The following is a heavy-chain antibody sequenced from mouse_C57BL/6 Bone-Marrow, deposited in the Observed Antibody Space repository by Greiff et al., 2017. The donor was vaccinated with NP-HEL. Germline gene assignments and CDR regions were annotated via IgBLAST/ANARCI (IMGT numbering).Heavy chain of an antibody. D-gene: IGHD2-2*01. CDR2: IYPRSGNT. V-gene: IGHV1-81*01. CDR1: GYTFTSYG. J-gene: IGHJ3*01. Sequence: QVQLQQSGAELARPGASVKLSCKASGYTFTSYGISWVKQRTGQGLEWIGEIYPRSGNTYYNEKFKGKATLTADKSSSTAYMELRSLTSEDSAVYFCGGYDGDWFAYWGQGTLVTVSA. CDR3: GGYDGDWFAY.